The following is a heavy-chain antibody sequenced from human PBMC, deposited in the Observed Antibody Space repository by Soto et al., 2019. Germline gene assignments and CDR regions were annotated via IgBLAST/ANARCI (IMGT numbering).Heavy chain of an antibody. CDR1: CGYIGNYY. CDR3: ARGERERSKGEATMTKFDY. CDR2: IYYSGST. J-gene: IGHJ4*02. D-gene: IGHD4-17*01. V-gene: IGHV4-59*01. Sequence: PSQLLPLTWSVACGYIGNYYWSLIRKHPGKGLEWIGYIYYSGSTNYNPSLKSRVTISVDTSKNQFSLKLSSVTAADTAVYYCARGERERSKGEATMTKFDYWGQGTLVTVSS.